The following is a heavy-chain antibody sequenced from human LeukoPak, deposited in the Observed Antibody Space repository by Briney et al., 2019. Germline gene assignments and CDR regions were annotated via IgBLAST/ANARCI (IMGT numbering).Heavy chain of an antibody. CDR2: IIPIFGTA. J-gene: IGHJ4*02. V-gene: IGHV1-69*13. Sequence: ASVKVSCKASGGTFSSYAISWVRQAPGQGLEWMGGIIPIFGTANYAQKFQGRVTITADESTSTAYMELSSLRSEDTAVYYCARTPHSLRYCSSTSCLYYFDYWGQGTLVTVSS. CDR1: GGTFSSYA. CDR3: ARTPHSLRYCSSTSCLYYFDY. D-gene: IGHD2-2*01.